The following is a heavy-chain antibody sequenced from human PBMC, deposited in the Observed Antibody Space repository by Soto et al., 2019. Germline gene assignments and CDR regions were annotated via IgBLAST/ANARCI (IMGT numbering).Heavy chain of an antibody. CDR3: ARDKLPLIWFGVAFDI. CDR2: ISSSSSYI. V-gene: IGHV3-21*01. CDR1: GFTFSSYS. Sequence: EVQLVESGGGLVKPGGSLRLSCAASGFTFSSYSMNWVRQAPGKGLEWVSSISSSSSYIYYADSVKGRFTISRDNDKNSLYLEMDSLRSEDTAVYYCARDKLPLIWFGVAFDIWGHGTMFTVSS. J-gene: IGHJ3*02. D-gene: IGHD3-10*01.